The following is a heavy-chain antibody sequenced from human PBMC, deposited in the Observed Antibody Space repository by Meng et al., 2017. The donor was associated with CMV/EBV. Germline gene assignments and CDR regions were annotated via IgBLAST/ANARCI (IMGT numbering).Heavy chain of an antibody. D-gene: IGHD3-10*01. J-gene: IGHJ4*02. V-gene: IGHV4-39*01. Sequence: SETLSLTCTVSGGSISSSSHYWGWIRQPPGKRLEWIGTIYYSGSSGNTYYSPSLKSRLTISVDTSKDQFSLKLSSVTAADTAVYYCASREYPARGYWGQGTLVTVSS. CDR2: IYYSGSSGNT. CDR3: ASREYPARGY. CDR1: GGSISSSSHY.